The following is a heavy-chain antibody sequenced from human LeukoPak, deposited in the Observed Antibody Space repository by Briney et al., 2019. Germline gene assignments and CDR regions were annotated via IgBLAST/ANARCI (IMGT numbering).Heavy chain of an antibody. D-gene: IGHD3-22*01. Sequence: PGGSLRLSCAASGFSFSSYWLRWVRQAPGKGLEWVANMNLDGREKYYEDSVRGRFTISRDNAKNSLYLQMNSLRAEDTAVYYCAREKGLFPSPNYYYGMDVWGQGTTVTVSS. J-gene: IGHJ6*02. CDR3: AREKGLFPSPNYYYGMDV. V-gene: IGHV3-7*03. CDR2: MNLDGREK. CDR1: GFSFSSYW.